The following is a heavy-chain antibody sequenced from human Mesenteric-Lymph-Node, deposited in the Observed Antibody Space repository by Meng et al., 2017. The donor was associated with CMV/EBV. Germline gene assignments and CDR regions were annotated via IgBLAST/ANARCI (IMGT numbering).Heavy chain of an antibody. CDR2: ISDDGSNK. J-gene: IGHJ6*02. CDR1: GFTFSTYT. D-gene: IGHD1-26*01. V-gene: IGHV3-30*04. CDR3: ARDSGSYRLDYYYYYGMDV. Sequence: GESLKISCAASGFTFSTYTMHWVRQAPGKGLEWVVVISDDGSNKYYADSVKGRFTISRDNAKNSLYLQMNSLRAEDTAVYYCARDSGSYRLDYYYYYGMDVWGQGTTVTVSS.